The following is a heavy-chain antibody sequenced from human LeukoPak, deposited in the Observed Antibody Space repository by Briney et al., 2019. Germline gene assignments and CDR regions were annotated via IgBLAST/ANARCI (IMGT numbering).Heavy chain of an antibody. D-gene: IGHD6-19*01. CDR3: ARGGHGEQWLVRGAFDI. CDR1: GFTFSSYW. V-gene: IGHV3-7*04. CDR2: IKQDGSEK. Sequence: GGSLRLSCAASGFTFSSYWMSWVRQAPGKGLEWVANIKQDGSEKYYVDSVKGRFTISRDNAKNSLYLQVNSLRAEDTAVYYCARGGHGEQWLVRGAFDIWGQGTMVTVSS. J-gene: IGHJ3*02.